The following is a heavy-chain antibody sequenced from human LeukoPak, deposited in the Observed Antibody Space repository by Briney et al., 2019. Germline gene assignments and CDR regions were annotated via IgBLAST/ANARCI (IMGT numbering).Heavy chain of an antibody. V-gene: IGHV3-30*02. Sequence: GGSLRLSCAASGFTFSSYGMHWVRQAPGKGLEWVAFIRYDGSNKYYADSVKGRFTISRDNSKNTLYLQMNSLRAEDTAVYYCAKPGDDYGDSGYFDYWGQGTLVTVSS. CDR2: IRYDGSNK. CDR3: AKPGDDYGDSGYFDY. J-gene: IGHJ4*02. CDR1: GFTFSSYG. D-gene: IGHD4-17*01.